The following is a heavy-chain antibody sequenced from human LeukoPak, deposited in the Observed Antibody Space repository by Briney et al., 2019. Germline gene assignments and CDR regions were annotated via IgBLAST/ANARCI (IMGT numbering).Heavy chain of an antibody. V-gene: IGHV2-5*02. Sequence: ESGPTLVNPKQTLTLNCTFSGFLLSTTAVGVGWIRQPPRKALEEHPLTCWDDDKRYSPSLKSRLTITKDTSKNQVVLSMTNMDPVDTATYFCAHSVVAASYYYYYMDVWGKGTTVTVSS. J-gene: IGHJ6*03. D-gene: IGHD2-15*01. CDR2: TCWDDDK. CDR3: AHSVVAASYYYYYMDV. CDR1: GFLLSTTAVG.